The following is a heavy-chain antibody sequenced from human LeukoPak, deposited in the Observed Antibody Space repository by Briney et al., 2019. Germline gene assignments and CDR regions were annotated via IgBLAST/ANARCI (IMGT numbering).Heavy chain of an antibody. V-gene: IGHV3-23*01. D-gene: IGHD6-19*01. CDR2: INTSGGNT. Sequence: GGSLRLSCAASGFTFSSYAMTWVRRAPGKGLEWVSVINTSGGNTGYADPVKGRFTISRDNSKNTLYLQMNSLRAEDTAVYYCAKGSGWYVWGQGTLVTVSS. CDR3: AKGSGWYV. J-gene: IGHJ4*02. CDR1: GFTFSSYA.